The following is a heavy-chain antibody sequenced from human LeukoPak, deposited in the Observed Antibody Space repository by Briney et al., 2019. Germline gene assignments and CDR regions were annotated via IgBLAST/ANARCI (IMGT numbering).Heavy chain of an antibody. CDR1: GFTFSSYA. J-gene: IGHJ4*02. CDR2: ISYDASDQ. CDR3: AKAQGTLWAAFDY. V-gene: IGHV3-30*04. D-gene: IGHD1-14*01. Sequence: GGSLRLSCAASGFTFSSYAMHWVRQAPGKGLEWVAVISYDASDQYYADSVKGRFTISRDNSKNTLYMQVNSLRAEDTAVYYCAKAQGTLWAAFDYWGQGTLVTVSS.